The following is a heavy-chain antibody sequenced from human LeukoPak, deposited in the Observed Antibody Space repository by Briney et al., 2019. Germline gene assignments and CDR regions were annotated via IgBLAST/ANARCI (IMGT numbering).Heavy chain of an antibody. CDR2: INPNSGGT. V-gene: IGHV1-2*02. CDR3: ARGERITMVRGTRLYYYYMDV. Sequence: ASVKVSCKASGYTFTGYYMHWVRQAPGQGLEWMGWINPNSGGTNYAQKFQGRVTMTRDTSISTAYMELSRLRSDDTAVYYCARGERITMVRGTRLYYYYMDVWGKGTTVTVSS. D-gene: IGHD3-10*01. CDR1: GYTFTGYY. J-gene: IGHJ6*03.